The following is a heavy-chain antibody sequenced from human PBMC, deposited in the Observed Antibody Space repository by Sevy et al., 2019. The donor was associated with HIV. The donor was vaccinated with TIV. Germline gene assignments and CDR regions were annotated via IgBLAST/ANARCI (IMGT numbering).Heavy chain of an antibody. J-gene: IGHJ6*03. CDR1: GFTFSSYA. CDR3: ATSATFDSYAPPYYYYMDV. V-gene: IGHV3-23*01. Sequence: GGSLRLSCAASGFTFSSYAMSWVRQAPGKGQEWVSAISGSGGSTYYADSVKGRFTISRDNSKNTLYLQMNSLRVEDTAVYYCATSATFDSYAPPYYYYMDVWGKGTTVTVSS. CDR2: ISGSGGST. D-gene: IGHD5-18*01.